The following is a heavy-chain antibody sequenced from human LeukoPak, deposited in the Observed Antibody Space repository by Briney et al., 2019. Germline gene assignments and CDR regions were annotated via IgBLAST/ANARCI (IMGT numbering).Heavy chain of an antibody. V-gene: IGHV3-33*08. CDR2: IRYDGSNK. Sequence: GGSLRLSCAASGFTFSSYWMSWVRQAPGKGLEWVAVIRYDGSNKYYADSVEGRFTISRDNSKNTLYLQMNSLRAEDTAVYYCARGSRLWFGEFHDYWGQGTLVTVSS. CDR3: ARGSRLWFGEFHDY. J-gene: IGHJ4*02. D-gene: IGHD3-10*01. CDR1: GFTFSSYW.